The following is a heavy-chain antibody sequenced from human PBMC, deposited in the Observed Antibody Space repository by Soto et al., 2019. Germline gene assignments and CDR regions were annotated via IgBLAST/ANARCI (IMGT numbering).Heavy chain of an antibody. Sequence: SVKVSCKASGGTFSSYAISWVRQAPGQGLEWMGGIIPIFGTANYAQKFQGRVTITADKSTSTAYMELSSLRSEDTAVYYCARGEDIVVVPAAPWYYGMDVWGQGTTVTVSS. J-gene: IGHJ6*02. CDR3: ARGEDIVVVPAAPWYYGMDV. D-gene: IGHD2-2*01. CDR1: GGTFSSYA. CDR2: IIPIFGTA. V-gene: IGHV1-69*06.